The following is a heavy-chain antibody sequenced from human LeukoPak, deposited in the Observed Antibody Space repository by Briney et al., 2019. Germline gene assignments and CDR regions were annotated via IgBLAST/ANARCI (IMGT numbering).Heavy chain of an antibody. J-gene: IGHJ3*02. CDR3: ARGEVYDAFDI. D-gene: IGHD6-6*01. Sequence: SETLSLTCTVSGGSISSGGYYWSWIRQHPGKSLEWIGYIYYSGSTYYNPSLKSRVTISVDTSKNQFSLKLSSVTAADTAVYYCARGEVYDAFDIWGQGTMVTVSS. CDR1: GGSISSGGYY. CDR2: IYYSGST. V-gene: IGHV4-31*03.